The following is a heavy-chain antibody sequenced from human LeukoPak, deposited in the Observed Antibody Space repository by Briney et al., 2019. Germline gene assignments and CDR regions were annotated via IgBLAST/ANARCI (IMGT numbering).Heavy chain of an antibody. V-gene: IGHV4-34*01. CDR3: ARPRRGTMKGIFGY. J-gene: IGHJ4*02. CDR1: GGSFSGYY. CDR2: INHSGST. D-gene: IGHD3-22*01. Sequence: SETLSLTCAVYGGSFSGYYWSWIRQPPGKGLEWIGEINHSGSTNYNPSLKSRVTISVDTSKNQFSLKLSSVTAADTAVYYCARPRRGTMKGIFGYWGQGTLVTVSS.